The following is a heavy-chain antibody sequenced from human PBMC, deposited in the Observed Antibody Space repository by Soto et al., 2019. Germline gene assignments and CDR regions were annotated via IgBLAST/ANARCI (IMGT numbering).Heavy chain of an antibody. D-gene: IGHD3-22*01. Sequence: EVQLLESGGGLAQPGGSLRLSCEASGFPFSTYEMNWVRQSPGKGLEWLSFIPADSGAMYYEDSVKGRFTISRDNAKKSLYLEMNSLRDEDTVVYYCAAKTWLRFDSWGQGSLVTVSS. CDR2: IPADSGAM. CDR1: GFPFSTYE. J-gene: IGHJ4*02. CDR3: AAKTWLRFDS. V-gene: IGHV3-48*03.